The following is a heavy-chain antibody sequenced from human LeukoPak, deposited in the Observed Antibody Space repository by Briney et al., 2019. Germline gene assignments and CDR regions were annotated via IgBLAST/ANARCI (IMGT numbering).Heavy chain of an antibody. CDR2: FDPEDGET. D-gene: IGHD3-22*01. J-gene: IGHJ4*02. Sequence: ASVKVSYKVSGYTLTELSMHWVRQAPGKGLEWMGGFDPEDGETIYAQKFQGRVTMTEDTSTDTAYMELSSLRSEDTAVYYCATLYYYDSSGWRFSFDYFDYWGQGTLVTVSS. CDR3: ATLYYYDSSGWRFSFDYFDY. CDR1: GYTLTELS. V-gene: IGHV1-24*01.